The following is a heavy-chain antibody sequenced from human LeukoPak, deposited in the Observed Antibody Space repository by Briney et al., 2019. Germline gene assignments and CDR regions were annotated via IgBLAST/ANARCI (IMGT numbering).Heavy chain of an antibody. CDR1: GYTFTNYY. CDR2: IIPIFGTA. J-gene: IGHJ4*02. CDR3: ARDRFT. Sequence: SVKVSCKASGYTFTNYYMHWVRQAPGQGLEWMGGIIPIFGTANYAQKFQGRVTITADESASTAYMELNSLRSEDTAVFYCARDRFTWGRGTLVTVSS. V-gene: IGHV1-69*13.